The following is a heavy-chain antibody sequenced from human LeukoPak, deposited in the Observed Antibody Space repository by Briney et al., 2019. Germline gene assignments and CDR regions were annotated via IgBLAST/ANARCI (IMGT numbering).Heavy chain of an antibody. CDR2: IWYDGSNK. Sequence: GGSLRLSCAASGFTFSNYGMHCVRQAPGKGLEWVAVIWYDGSNKYYADSVKGRFTISRDNAKNTLYLQMNSLRAEDTAMYYCARDDYGGTDYWGQGTMVTVSS. CDR3: ARDDYGGTDY. V-gene: IGHV3-33*01. CDR1: GFTFSNYG. J-gene: IGHJ4*02. D-gene: IGHD4-23*01.